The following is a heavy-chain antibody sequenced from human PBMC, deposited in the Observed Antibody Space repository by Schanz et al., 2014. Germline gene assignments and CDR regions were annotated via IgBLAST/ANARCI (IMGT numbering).Heavy chain of an antibody. CDR2: ISYGTSYI. CDR3: ARIGGSVFDY. CDR1: GFMFSSYS. J-gene: IGHJ4*02. V-gene: IGHV3-21*04. Sequence: VQLVESGGGVVQPGRSLRLSCAASGFMFSSYSLNWVRQAPGKGLEWVSSISYGTSYIYYAESVKGRFTISRDNAKNSLYLQMNSLRAEDTAVYYCARIGGSVFDYWGQGTLVTVSS. D-gene: IGHD3-10*01.